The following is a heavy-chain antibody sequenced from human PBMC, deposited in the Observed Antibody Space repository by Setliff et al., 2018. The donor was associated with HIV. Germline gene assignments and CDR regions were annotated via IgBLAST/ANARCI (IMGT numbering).Heavy chain of an antibody. V-gene: IGHV4-34*01. CDR2: INHSGST. D-gene: IGHD1-26*01. Sequence: SETLSLTCAVYGGSFSGYYWSWIRQPPGKGLEWIGEINHSGSTNYNMSLWSRATISLDASRNQFSLELISVTAADTAAYYCAGGPGTTSIDYWAQGTLVTVS. J-gene: IGHJ4*02. CDR3: AGGPGTTSIDY. CDR1: GGSFSGYY.